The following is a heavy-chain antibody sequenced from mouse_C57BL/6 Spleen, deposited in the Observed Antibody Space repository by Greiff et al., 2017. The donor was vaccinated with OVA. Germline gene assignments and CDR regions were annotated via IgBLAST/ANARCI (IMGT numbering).Heavy chain of an antibody. D-gene: IGHD2-1*01. Sequence: VQGVESGAELVKPGASVKMSCKASGYTFTTYPIEWMKQNHGKSLEWIGNFHPYNDDTKYNEKFKGKATLTVEKSSSTVYLELSRLTSDDSAVYYCARKGYYGNQFAYWGQGTLVTVSA. V-gene: IGHV1-47*01. CDR3: ARKGYYGNQFAY. CDR2: FHPYNDDT. J-gene: IGHJ3*01. CDR1: GYTFTTYP.